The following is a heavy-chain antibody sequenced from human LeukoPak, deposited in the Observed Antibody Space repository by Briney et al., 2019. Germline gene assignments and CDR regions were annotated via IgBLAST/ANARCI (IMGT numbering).Heavy chain of an antibody. V-gene: IGHV4-34*01. CDR3: ARGSWFDP. CDR1: GGPFSGYY. CDR2: INHSGST. J-gene: IGHJ5*02. Sequence: KPSETLSLTCAVYGGPFSGYYWSWIRQPPGKGLEWIGEINHSGSTNYNPSLKSRVTISVDTSKNQFSLKLSSVTAADTAVYYCARGSWFDPWGQGTLVTVSS.